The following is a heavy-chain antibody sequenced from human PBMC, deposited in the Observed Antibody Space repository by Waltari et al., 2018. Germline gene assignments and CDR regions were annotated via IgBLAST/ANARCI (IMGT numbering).Heavy chain of an antibody. Sequence: QVQLVESGGGVVQPGRSLRLSCAASEFTFSSYAMHWVRQAPGKGLEWLEVLSYNSRNTYYVESVKGRFTISRDNSKKMFYMEMNSLRAEDTAIYYCARDYCDRTYCHGMDVWGQGTTVIVSS. CDR2: LSYNSRNT. CDR3: ARDYCDRTYCHGMDV. J-gene: IGHJ6*02. D-gene: IGHD3-22*01. V-gene: IGHV3-30*04. CDR1: EFTFSSYA.